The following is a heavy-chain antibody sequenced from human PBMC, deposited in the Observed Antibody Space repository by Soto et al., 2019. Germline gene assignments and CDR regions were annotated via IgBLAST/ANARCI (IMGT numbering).Heavy chain of an antibody. D-gene: IGHD4-17*01. CDR2: ISSSGSTI. V-gene: IGHV3-11*01. J-gene: IGHJ4*02. Sequence: GGSLRLSCAASGFTFSDYYMSWIRQAPGKGLEWVSYISSSGSTIYYADSVKGRFTISRDNAKNSLYLQMNSLRAEDTAVYYCARLANDYGDYIPDYYFDYWGQGTLVTVSS. CDR3: ARLANDYGDYIPDYYFDY. CDR1: GFTFSDYY.